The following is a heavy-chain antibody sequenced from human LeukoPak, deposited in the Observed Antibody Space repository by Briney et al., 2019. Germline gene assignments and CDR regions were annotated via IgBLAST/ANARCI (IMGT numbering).Heavy chain of an antibody. D-gene: IGHD2-2*01. CDR1: GGSISSGDYY. CDR2: IYYSGST. J-gene: IGHJ4*02. V-gene: IGHV4-30-4*01. Sequence: PSQTLSLTCTVSGGSISSGDYYWSWIRQPPGKGLEWIGYIYYSGSTYYNPSLKGRATISVDTSKNQFSLKLSSVTAADTAVYYCARSGSVVPAAPPYYFDYWGQGTLVTVSS. CDR3: ARSGSVVPAAPPYYFDY.